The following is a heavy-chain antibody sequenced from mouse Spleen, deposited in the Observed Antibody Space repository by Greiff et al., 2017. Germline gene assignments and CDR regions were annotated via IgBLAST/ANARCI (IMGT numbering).Heavy chain of an antibody. J-gene: IGHJ3*01. V-gene: IGHV1-64*01. CDR2: IHPNSGST. CDR3: ARDEDGNYGGFAY. D-gene: IGHD2-1*01. CDR1: GYTFTSYW. Sequence: QVQLQQPGAELVKPGASVKLSCKASGYTFTSYWMHWVKQRPGRGLEWIGMIHPNSGSTNYNEKFKSKATLTVDKSSSTAYMQLSSLTSEDSAVYYCARDEDGNYGGFAYWGQGTLVTVSA.